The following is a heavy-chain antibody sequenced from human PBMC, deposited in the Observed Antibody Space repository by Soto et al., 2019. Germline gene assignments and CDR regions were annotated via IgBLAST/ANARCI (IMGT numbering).Heavy chain of an antibody. CDR3: ARTDGDLDY. Sequence: VKVSCKTSGYTFTSYDINWVRQATGQGLEWMGWMNPNSGYSGHKQKFQDKINMTRDTSINTAYMELSSLRSEDTAVYYCARTDGDLDYWGQGTLVTVSS. D-gene: IGHD4-17*01. J-gene: IGHJ4*02. CDR2: MNPNSGYS. V-gene: IGHV1-8*01. CDR1: GYTFTSYD.